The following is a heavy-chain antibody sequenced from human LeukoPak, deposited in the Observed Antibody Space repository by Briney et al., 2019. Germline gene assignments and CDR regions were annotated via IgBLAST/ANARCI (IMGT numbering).Heavy chain of an antibody. D-gene: IGHD1-1*01. V-gene: IGHV3-48*03. CDR2: TSSGGDTI. J-gene: IGHJ4*02. CDR1: GFTFSGYE. CDR3: ARDKIAGPTKLDY. Sequence: PGGSLRLSCAASGFTFSGYEMAGVRQAPGKGLEGVSYTSSGGDTISSAVSVKGRFTTSRANGKNSVFLQMNSLRAEATAVYYCARDKIAGPTKLDYWGQGILVTVSS.